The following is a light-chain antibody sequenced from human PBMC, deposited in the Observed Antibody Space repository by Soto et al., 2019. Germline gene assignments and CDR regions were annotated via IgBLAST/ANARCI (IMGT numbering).Light chain of an antibody. CDR1: QNINNW. Sequence: DIQITQSPSTLPASVGDRVTITCRASQNINNWLAWYQQKPGKPPILLIYDASTLESGVPSRFSGSGSGTEFTLTISSLQPDDFATYYCQQCSSYPTFGQGTRLEI. V-gene: IGKV1-5*01. J-gene: IGKJ5*01. CDR3: QQCSSYPT. CDR2: DAS.